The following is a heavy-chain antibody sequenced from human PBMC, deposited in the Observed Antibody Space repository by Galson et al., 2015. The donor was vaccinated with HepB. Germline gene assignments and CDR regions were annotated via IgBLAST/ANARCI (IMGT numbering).Heavy chain of an antibody. CDR1: GFTFSDYY. J-gene: IGHJ6*02. CDR2: ISSSSSYT. D-gene: IGHD2-15*01. V-gene: IGHV3-11*06. CDR3: ARDRVADHYYYYYGMDV. Sequence: SLRLSCAASGFTFSDYYMSWIRQAPGKGLEWVSYISSSSSYTNYADSVKGRFTISRDNAKNSLYLQMNSLRAEDTAVYYCARDRVADHYYYYYGMDVWGQGTTVTVSS.